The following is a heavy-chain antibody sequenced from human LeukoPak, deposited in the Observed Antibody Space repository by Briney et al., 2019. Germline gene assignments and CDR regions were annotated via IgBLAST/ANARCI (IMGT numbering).Heavy chain of an antibody. D-gene: IGHD3-22*01. V-gene: IGHV4-61*01. CDR2: IYYSGST. J-gene: IGHJ4*02. Sequence: SETLSLTCTVSGGSVSSGSYYWSWIRQPPGKGLEWIGYIYYSGSTNYNPSLKSRVTISVDTSKNQFSLKLSSVTAADTAVYYCARSALLNYYDSSGYVDYWGQGTLVTVSS. CDR1: GGSVSSGSYY. CDR3: ARSALLNYYDSSGYVDY.